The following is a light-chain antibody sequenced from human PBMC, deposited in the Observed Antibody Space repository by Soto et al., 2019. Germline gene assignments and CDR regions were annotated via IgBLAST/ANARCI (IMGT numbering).Light chain of an antibody. V-gene: IGKV3-15*01. Sequence: EILMTHSPATLSVSPGERATLSCRASQSVSSNLAWYQQKPGQAPRLLSYGASTRATGIPARFNGSGSGTEFTLTISSLQSEDFAVYYCQQYNNWPPRTFGQGTKVDIK. CDR3: QQYNNWPPRT. CDR1: QSVSSN. CDR2: GAS. J-gene: IGKJ1*01.